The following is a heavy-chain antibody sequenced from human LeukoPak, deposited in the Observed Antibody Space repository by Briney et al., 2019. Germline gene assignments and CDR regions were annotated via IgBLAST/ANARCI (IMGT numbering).Heavy chain of an antibody. Sequence: ASVKVSCKASAYTFTGYYMHWVRQAPGQGLEWMGWINPNSGGTNYAQKFQGRVTMTRDTSISTAYMELSRLRSGDTAVYYCARDRIAAAERGLDEFDPWGQGTLVTVSS. CDR1: AYTFTGYY. J-gene: IGHJ5*02. CDR3: ARDRIAAAERGLDEFDP. CDR2: INPNSGGT. V-gene: IGHV1-2*02. D-gene: IGHD6-13*01.